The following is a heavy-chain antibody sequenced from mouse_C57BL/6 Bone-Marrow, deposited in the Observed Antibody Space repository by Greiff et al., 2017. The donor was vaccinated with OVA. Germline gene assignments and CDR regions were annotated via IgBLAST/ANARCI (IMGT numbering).Heavy chain of an antibody. CDR2: IYPSSGYT. CDR3: AGSTVVAGENDYAMDY. CDR1: GYTFTSYT. D-gene: IGHD1-1*01. V-gene: IGHV1-4*01. J-gene: IGHJ4*01. Sequence: VQLQQSGAELARPGASVKMSCKASGYTFTSYTMHWVKQRPGQGLEWIGYIYPSSGYTKYNQKFKDKATLTADNTSSTAYMKLSSLTSEDSADYYCAGSTVVAGENDYAMDYWGQGTSVTVSS.